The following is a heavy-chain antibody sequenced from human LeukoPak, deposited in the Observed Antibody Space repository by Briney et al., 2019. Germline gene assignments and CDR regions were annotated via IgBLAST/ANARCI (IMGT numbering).Heavy chain of an antibody. J-gene: IGHJ5*02. CDR3: ARDSTIFGVVIT. Sequence: AGGSLRLSCAASGFTFSDYYMSWIRQAPGKGLEWVSYISSSGSTIYYADSVKGRFTISRDNAKNSLYLQMNRLRAEDTAVYYCARDSTIFGVVITWGQGTLVTVSS. V-gene: IGHV3-11*01. D-gene: IGHD3-3*01. CDR2: ISSSGSTI. CDR1: GFTFSDYY.